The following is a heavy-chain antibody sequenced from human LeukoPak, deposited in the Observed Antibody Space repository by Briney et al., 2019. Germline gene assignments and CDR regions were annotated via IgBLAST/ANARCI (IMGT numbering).Heavy chain of an antibody. CDR2: IYYSGST. D-gene: IGHD3-3*01. CDR1: GGSISSSSDY. Sequence: PSETLSLTCTVSGGSISSSSDYWAWVRQPPGKGLEWIGYIYYSGSTNYNPSLKSRVTISVDTSKNQFSLKLSSVTAADTAVYYCARGGPGDFWSGYYAWNWFDPWGQGTLVTVSS. J-gene: IGHJ5*02. CDR3: ARGGPGDFWSGYYAWNWFDP. V-gene: IGHV4-61*05.